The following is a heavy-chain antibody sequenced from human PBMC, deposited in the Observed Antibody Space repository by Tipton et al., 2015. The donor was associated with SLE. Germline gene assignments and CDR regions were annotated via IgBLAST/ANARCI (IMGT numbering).Heavy chain of an antibody. Sequence: TLSLTCTVSGGSISSSSYYWGWIRQPPGKGLEWIGSIYYSGSTYYNPSLKSRVTISVDTSKNQFSLKLSSVTAADTAVYYCARAKVAANDAGIDYWGQGTLVTVSS. CDR2: IYYSGST. CDR1: GGSISSSSYY. CDR3: ARAKVAANDAGIDY. J-gene: IGHJ4*02. D-gene: IGHD2-15*01. V-gene: IGHV4-39*07.